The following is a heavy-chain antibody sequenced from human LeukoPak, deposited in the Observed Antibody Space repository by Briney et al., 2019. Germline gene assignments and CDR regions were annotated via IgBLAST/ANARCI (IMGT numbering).Heavy chain of an antibody. Sequence: ASVKVSCKTSGYTFTSFDLNWVRQATGQGLEWMGWMNPNTGNTGYAQKFQDRVTMTRNISISTAYMELSSLRSEDTAVYYCARDTHGYGDYLGDTFDIWGQGTRVTVSS. CDR3: ARDTHGYGDYLGDTFDI. J-gene: IGHJ3*02. D-gene: IGHD4-17*01. CDR1: GYTFTSFD. CDR2: MNPNTGNT. V-gene: IGHV1-8*01.